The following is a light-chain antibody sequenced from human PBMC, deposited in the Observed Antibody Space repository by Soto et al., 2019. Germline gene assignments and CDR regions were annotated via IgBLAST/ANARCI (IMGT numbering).Light chain of an antibody. Sequence: QSALTQPASVSGSPGQSITISCTGTSSDVGGYNYVSWYQQHPGKAPKLMIYDVSNRPSGVSNRFSGSKSGNTASLTISGLQAEDEADYYCSLYTSSSTLYVFGTGTKLNVL. CDR2: DVS. J-gene: IGLJ1*01. CDR1: SSDVGGYNY. CDR3: SLYTSSSTLYV. V-gene: IGLV2-14*01.